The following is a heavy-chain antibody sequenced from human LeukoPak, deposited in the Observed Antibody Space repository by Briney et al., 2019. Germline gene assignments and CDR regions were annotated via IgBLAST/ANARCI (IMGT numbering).Heavy chain of an antibody. CDR2: ISGSGGST. D-gene: IGHD2-2*01. Sequence: GESLRLSCAASGFTFSNYAMSWVRQAPGKGLEWVSTISGSGGSTYYADSVKGRFTISRDNSKNTLYLQMNGLRAEDTAVYYCAKDPIVVVPAAVRGAPYWGQGTLVTVSS. V-gene: IGHV3-23*01. J-gene: IGHJ4*02. CDR3: AKDPIVVVPAAVRGAPY. CDR1: GFTFSNYA.